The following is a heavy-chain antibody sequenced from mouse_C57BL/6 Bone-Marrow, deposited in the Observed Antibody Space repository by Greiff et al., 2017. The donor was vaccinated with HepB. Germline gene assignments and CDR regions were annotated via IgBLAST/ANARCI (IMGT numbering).Heavy chain of an antibody. J-gene: IGHJ4*01. V-gene: IGHV1-50*01. D-gene: IGHD1-1*01. CDR2: IDPSDSYT. Sequence: QVQLQQPGAELVKPGASVKLSCKASGYTFTSYWMQWVKQRPGQGLEWIGEIDPSDSYTNYNQKFKGKATLTVDTSSSTAYMQLSSLTSEDSAVYYCARRSVVAYYAMDYWGQGTSVTVAS. CDR3: ARRSVVAYYAMDY. CDR1: GYTFTSYW.